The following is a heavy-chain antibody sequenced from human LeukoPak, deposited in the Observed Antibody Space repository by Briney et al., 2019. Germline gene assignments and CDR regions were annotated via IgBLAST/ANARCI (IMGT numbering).Heavy chain of an antibody. Sequence: PSETLSLTCTVSGGSISSSSYYWGWIRQPPGKGLEWIGSIYYSGSTYYNPSLKSRVTISVDTSKNQFSLKLSSVTAADTAVYYCARAHGFDYWGQGTLVTVSS. CDR1: GGSISSSSYY. J-gene: IGHJ4*02. CDR2: IYYSGST. V-gene: IGHV4-39*07. CDR3: ARAHGFDY.